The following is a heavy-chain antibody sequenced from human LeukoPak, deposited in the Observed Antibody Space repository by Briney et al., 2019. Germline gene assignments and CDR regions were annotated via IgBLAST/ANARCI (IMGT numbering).Heavy chain of an antibody. CDR3: AKDRDVRAAAYFFDY. V-gene: IGHV3-30*18. J-gene: IGHJ4*02. CDR2: ISNDGGDK. CDR1: GFTFSSYG. D-gene: IGHD2-2*01. Sequence: GKSLRLSCAASGFTFSSYGMHWVRQAPGKGLEWVAVISNDGGDKYYAASVKRRFTISRDNSKNTLYLQMNSLRAEDTAVYYCAKDRDVRAAAYFFDYWGRGALVTVSS.